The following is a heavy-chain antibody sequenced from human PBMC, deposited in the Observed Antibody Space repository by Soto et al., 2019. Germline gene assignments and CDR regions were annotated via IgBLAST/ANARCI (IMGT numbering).Heavy chain of an antibody. CDR2: ISYDGSNK. Sequence: GGSLRLSCAASGFTFSSYGMHWVRQAPGKGLEWVAVISYDGSNKYYADSVKGRFTISRDNSKNTLYLQMNSLRAEDTAVYYCAKVRDILTGHDAFDIWGQGTMVTVSS. D-gene: IGHD3-9*01. CDR1: GFTFSSYG. J-gene: IGHJ3*02. V-gene: IGHV3-30*18. CDR3: AKVRDILTGHDAFDI.